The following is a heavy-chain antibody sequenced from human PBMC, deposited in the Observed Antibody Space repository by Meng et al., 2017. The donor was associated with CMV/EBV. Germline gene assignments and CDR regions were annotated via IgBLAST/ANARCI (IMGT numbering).Heavy chain of an antibody. CDR2: IYFAGNT. CDR3: ARDIGGRRIAARPDY. J-gene: IGHJ4*02. Sequence: SETLSLTCTVSGGSIYSSTFYWGWIRQPPGKGLEWIGSIYFAGNTYYNPSLKSRVTISIDTSKNQFSLRLSSVTAADTAVYYCARDIGGRRIAARPDYWGQGTLVTVSS. V-gene: IGHV4-39*07. CDR1: GGSIYSSTFY. D-gene: IGHD6-6*01.